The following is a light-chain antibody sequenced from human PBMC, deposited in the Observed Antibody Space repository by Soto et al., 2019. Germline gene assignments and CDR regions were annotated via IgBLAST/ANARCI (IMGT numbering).Light chain of an antibody. Sequence: EIVLTQFPATLSLSPGERATLSCRASQSVYSRYLAWYHQRRGQAARLLIYGAASRATGIPDRLSGSGSATDFSPTTIRLEPAEFAVYYCQQFGSSPGTFGQGTKVDIK. J-gene: IGKJ1*01. V-gene: IGKV3-20*01. CDR2: GAA. CDR3: QQFGSSPGT. CDR1: QSVYSRY.